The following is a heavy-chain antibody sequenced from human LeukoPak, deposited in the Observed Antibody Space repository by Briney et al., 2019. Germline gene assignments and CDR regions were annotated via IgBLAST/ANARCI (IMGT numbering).Heavy chain of an antibody. Sequence: GGSLRLSCAASGFTVSNNYMSWVRQAPGKGLEWVSVIYSDGNTYYADSVKGRFTISRDTSKNTVFLQMNTLRADDTAVYYCARDTGVWGLGTLVTVSS. CDR3: ARDTGV. V-gene: IGHV3-53*01. CDR1: GFTVSNNY. CDR2: IYSDGNT. J-gene: IGHJ4*02. D-gene: IGHD1-14*01.